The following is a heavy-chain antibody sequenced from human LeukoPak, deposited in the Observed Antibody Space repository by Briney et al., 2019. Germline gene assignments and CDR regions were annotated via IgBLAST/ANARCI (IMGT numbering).Heavy chain of an antibody. D-gene: IGHD3-10*01. V-gene: IGHV3-23*01. J-gene: IGHJ4*02. Sequence: GGSLRLSCAASGFTFSSYDMTWVRQAPEKGLEWVSGISGSGGSTYYADSVKGRFTISRDNSKNTLYLQMNSLRAEDTAVYYCARVNYYGSGSYNYFDYWGQGTLVTVSS. CDR3: ARVNYYGSGSYNYFDY. CDR1: GFTFSSYD. CDR2: ISGSGGST.